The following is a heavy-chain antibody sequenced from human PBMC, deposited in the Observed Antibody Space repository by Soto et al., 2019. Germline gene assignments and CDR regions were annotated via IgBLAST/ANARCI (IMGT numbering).Heavy chain of an antibody. J-gene: IGHJ4*02. CDR3: ARGYTYGSNFFDC. Sequence: QVQLQESGPGLVKPSQTLSLTCTVSGGSISSAAYYWSWIRQHPGKGLEWIGYISHSGSTYYNPSLKSRVIISVDTSKNQFSLSLTSVTAADTAVYYCARGYTYGSNFFDCWGQGALVTVS. V-gene: IGHV4-31*03. D-gene: IGHD1-20*01. CDR2: ISHSGST. CDR1: GGSISSAAYY.